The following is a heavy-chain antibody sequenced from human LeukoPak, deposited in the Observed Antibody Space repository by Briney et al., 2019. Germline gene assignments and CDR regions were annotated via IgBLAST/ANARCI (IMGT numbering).Heavy chain of an antibody. D-gene: IGHD2-8*01. CDR2: INPNSGGT. CDR1: GYTFTDYY. J-gene: IGHJ6*03. Sequence: SVKVSCKASGYTFTDYYMHWVRQAPGQGFEWMGWINPNSGGTNYAQKFQGRFTMTRDTSISTAHMELSRLRSEDTAVYYCARDGPTYDYMDVWGEGTTVTVSS. CDR3: ARDGPTYDYMDV. V-gene: IGHV1-2*02.